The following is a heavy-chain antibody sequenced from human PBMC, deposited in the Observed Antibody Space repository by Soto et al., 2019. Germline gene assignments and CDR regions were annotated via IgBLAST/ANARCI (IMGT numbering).Heavy chain of an antibody. D-gene: IGHD1-1*01. J-gene: IGHJ4*02. V-gene: IGHV4-31*03. CDR3: ARDVTTKDFFDY. CDR1: GGSISSGGYY. Sequence: RSLTCTVSGGSISSGGYYWSWVRQFPGKGLEWIGYIYYSGTTHYNPSLKSRISMSIDTSKNQFSLRLNSVTAADTAVYYCARDVTTKDFFDYWGQGXPVTVYS. CDR2: IYYSGTT.